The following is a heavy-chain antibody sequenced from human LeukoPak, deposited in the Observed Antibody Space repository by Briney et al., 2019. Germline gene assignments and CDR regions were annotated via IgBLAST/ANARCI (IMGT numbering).Heavy chain of an antibody. CDR1: GFTFSSYS. Sequence: GGSLRLSCAASGFTFSSYSMNWVRQTPGKGLEWLSYISSRSSTIYYADSVKGRFTISRDNAKNSLYLQMNSLRAEDTAVYYCAKDKYGDYGLGVWGQGTTVTVSS. D-gene: IGHD4-17*01. V-gene: IGHV3-48*01. CDR3: AKDKYGDYGLGV. CDR2: ISSRSSTI. J-gene: IGHJ6*02.